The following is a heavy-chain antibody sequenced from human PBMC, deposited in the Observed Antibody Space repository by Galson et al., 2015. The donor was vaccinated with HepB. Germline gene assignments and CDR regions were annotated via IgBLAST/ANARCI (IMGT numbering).Heavy chain of an antibody. J-gene: IGHJ6*02. Sequence: SLRLSCAASGFTFSYHGMHWVRQAPGKGLEWVAVIWSDGRNEHYADSVKGRFPISRDNSKNTLYLQMNSLRDDDTAVYYCARDLGGVDGDGLDVWGQGSAVTVSS. V-gene: IGHV3-33*01. CDR1: GFTFSYHG. CDR3: ARDLGGVDGDGLDV. D-gene: IGHD5-24*01. CDR2: IWSDGRNE.